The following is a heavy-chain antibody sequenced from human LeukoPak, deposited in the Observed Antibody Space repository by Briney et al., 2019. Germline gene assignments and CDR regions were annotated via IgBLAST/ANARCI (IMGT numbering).Heavy chain of an antibody. Sequence: SETLSLTCAVYGGSFSGYYWSWLRQPPGKGLEWIGEINHSGSTNYNPSLKSRVTISVDTSKNQFSLKLSSVAAADTAVYYCARGRTYYYGSGSYFQYWGQGTLVTVSS. CDR3: ARGRTYYYGSGSYFQY. D-gene: IGHD3-10*01. J-gene: IGHJ4*02. CDR2: INHSGST. V-gene: IGHV4-34*01. CDR1: GGSFSGYY.